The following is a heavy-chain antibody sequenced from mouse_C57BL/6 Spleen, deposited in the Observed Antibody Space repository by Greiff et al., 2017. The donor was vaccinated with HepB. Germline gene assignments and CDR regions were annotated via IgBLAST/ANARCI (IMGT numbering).Heavy chain of an antibody. CDR2: INPSNGGT. Sequence: QVQLKQPGTELVKPGASVKLSCKASGYTFTSYWMHWVKQRPGQGLEWIGNINPSNGGTNYNEKFKSKATLTVDKSSSTAYMQLSSLTSEDSAVYYGARGRINSDYLDYWGKGTTFTVS. V-gene: IGHV1-53*01. CDR1: GYTFTSYW. D-gene: IGHD1-1*01. CDR3: ARGRINSDYLDY. J-gene: IGHJ2*01.